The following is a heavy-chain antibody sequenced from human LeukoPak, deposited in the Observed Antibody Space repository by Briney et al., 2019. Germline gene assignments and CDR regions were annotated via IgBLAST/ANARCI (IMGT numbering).Heavy chain of an antibody. Sequence: GGSLRLSCAASGFTFSNAWMSWVRQAPGKGLEWVSYISSSSSTIYYADSVKGRFTISRDNAKNSLYLQMNSLRAEDTAVYYCARDSGFSRDSSGMNWFDPWGQGTLVTVSS. CDR2: ISSSSSTI. V-gene: IGHV3-48*04. J-gene: IGHJ5*02. CDR3: ARDSGFSRDSSGMNWFDP. CDR1: GFTFSNAW. D-gene: IGHD3-22*01.